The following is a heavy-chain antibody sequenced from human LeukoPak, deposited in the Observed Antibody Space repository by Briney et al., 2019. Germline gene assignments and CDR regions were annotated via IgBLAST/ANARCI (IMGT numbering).Heavy chain of an antibody. D-gene: IGHD5-18*01. CDR3: ARVVRSRYSYNYFDY. CDR1: GGTFSSYA. Sequence: GASVKVSCKASGGTFSSYAISWVRQAPGKGLEWMGGIIPIFGTANYAQKFQGRVTITADESTSTAYMELSSLRSEDTAVYYCARVVRSRYSYNYFDYWGQGTPVTVSS. CDR2: IIPIFGTA. J-gene: IGHJ4*02. V-gene: IGHV1-69*13.